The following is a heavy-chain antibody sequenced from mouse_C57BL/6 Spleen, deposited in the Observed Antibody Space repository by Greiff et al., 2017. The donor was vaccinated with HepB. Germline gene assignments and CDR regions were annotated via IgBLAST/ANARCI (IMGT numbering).Heavy chain of an antibody. CDR3: ARGGYDYDRYFDF. D-gene: IGHD2-4*01. Sequence: EVQLVESGPGLVKPSQSLSLTCSVTGYSITSGYYWNWIRQFPGNKLEWMGYISYDGSNNYNPSLKNRISITRDTSKNQFFLKLNSVTTEDTATYYCARGGYDYDRYFDFWGTGTTVTVSS. CDR1: GYSITSGYY. CDR2: ISYDGSN. J-gene: IGHJ1*03. V-gene: IGHV3-6*01.